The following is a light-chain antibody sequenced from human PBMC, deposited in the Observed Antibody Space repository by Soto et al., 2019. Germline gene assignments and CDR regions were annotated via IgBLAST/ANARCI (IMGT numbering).Light chain of an antibody. CDR3: HQYHSYPWT. J-gene: IGKJ2*01. Sequence: DIRMAQSLSSLSASVGDRVTITCRASQGIGNSLAWFQHKPGKPPKSLIYAASILQSGVPSKFSGSGSGIDFTLSIRGLQPEDFATYYCHQYHSYPWTFGPGTKLEIK. CDR2: AAS. CDR1: QGIGNS. V-gene: IGKV1-16*02.